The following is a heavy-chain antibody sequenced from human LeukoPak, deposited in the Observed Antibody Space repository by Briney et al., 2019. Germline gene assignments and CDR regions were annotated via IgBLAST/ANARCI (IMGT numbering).Heavy chain of an antibody. CDR1: GFTFSSYA. J-gene: IGHJ5*02. CDR2: IYYSGST. V-gene: IGHV4-39*01. CDR3: ARRCPKSQTGTTGWFDP. Sequence: GSLRLSCAASGFTFSSYAMSWIRQPPGKGLEWIGSIYYSGSTYYNPSLKSRVTISVDTPKNQFSLKLSSVTAADTAVYYCARRCPKSQTGTTGWFDPWGQGTLVTVSS. D-gene: IGHD1-7*01.